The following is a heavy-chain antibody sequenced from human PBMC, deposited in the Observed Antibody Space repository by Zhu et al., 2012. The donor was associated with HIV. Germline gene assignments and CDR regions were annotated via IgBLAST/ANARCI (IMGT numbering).Heavy chain of an antibody. J-gene: IGHJ3*02. CDR2: IYYSGST. V-gene: IGHV4-39*01. CDR1: GGSISSSSYY. Sequence: QVQLQESGPGLVKPSETLSLTCTVSGGSISSSSYYWGWIRQPPGKGLEWIGSIYYSGSTYYNPSLKSRVTISVDTSKNQFSLKLTSVTAADTAVYYCARSLWFGELYAFDIWGQGTSGHRLF. CDR3: ARSLWFGELYAFDI. D-gene: IGHD3-10*01.